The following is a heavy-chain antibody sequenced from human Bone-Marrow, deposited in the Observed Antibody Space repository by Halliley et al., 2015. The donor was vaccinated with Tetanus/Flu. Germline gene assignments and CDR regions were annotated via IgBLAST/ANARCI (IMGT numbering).Heavy chain of an antibody. J-gene: IGHJ6*02. V-gene: IGHV3-30*18. CDR3: TKTLSPGHSEYGFYFYDMDV. Sequence: SLRLSCAASEITFINYGMHWVRQAPGKGLEWVATVSYDGNNKNYADSVKGRFTISRDNSKNTLYLQMNSLRAEDTAVYYCTKTLSPGHSEYGFYFYDMDVWGQGTTVTVSS. CDR1: EITFINYG. CDR2: VSYDGNNK. D-gene: IGHD4-17*01.